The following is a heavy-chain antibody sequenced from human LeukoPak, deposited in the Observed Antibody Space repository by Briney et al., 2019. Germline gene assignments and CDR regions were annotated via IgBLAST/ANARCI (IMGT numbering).Heavy chain of an antibody. CDR3: VKVHDLGSDYYEIAGAFDI. CDR2: MTGDGGST. CDR1: GFRFSSYA. Sequence: PGGSLRLSCAASGFRFSSYALSWVRQAPGKGLEWVSAMTGDGGSTYYADSVKGRFTMARHNSKNKLFLLMNSLRAEDTAVYYCVKVHDLGSDYYEIAGAFDIWGQGTMVTVSS. J-gene: IGHJ3*02. V-gene: IGHV3-23*01. D-gene: IGHD3-3*01.